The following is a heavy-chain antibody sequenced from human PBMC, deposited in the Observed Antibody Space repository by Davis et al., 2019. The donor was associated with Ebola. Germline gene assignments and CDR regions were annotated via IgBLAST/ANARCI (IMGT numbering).Heavy chain of an antibody. D-gene: IGHD2-15*01. Sequence: PSETLSLTCAASGFTFSSYWMSWVRQAPGKGLEWVANIKQDGSEKYYVDSVKGRFTISRDNAKNSLYLQMNSLRSDDTALYYCAKDRCSGGSCHLDYWGQGTLVTVSS. V-gene: IGHV3-7*03. CDR2: IKQDGSEK. CDR1: GFTFSSYW. J-gene: IGHJ4*02. CDR3: AKDRCSGGSCHLDY.